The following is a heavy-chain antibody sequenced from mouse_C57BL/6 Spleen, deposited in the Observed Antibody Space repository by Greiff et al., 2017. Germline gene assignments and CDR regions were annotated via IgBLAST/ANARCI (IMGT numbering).Heavy chain of an antibody. CDR1: GYTFTSYW. D-gene: IGHD4-1*01. CDR2: INPSSGYT. Sequence: QVQLQQSGAELAKPGASVKLSCKASGYTFTSYWMHWVKQRPGQGLEWIGYINPSSGYTKYNQKFKDKATLTADKSSRTAYMQLSSLTYEDSAVYYCAGRGLGRDYYAMGYWGQGASVTVSS. V-gene: IGHV1-7*01. CDR3: AGRGLGRDYYAMGY. J-gene: IGHJ4*01.